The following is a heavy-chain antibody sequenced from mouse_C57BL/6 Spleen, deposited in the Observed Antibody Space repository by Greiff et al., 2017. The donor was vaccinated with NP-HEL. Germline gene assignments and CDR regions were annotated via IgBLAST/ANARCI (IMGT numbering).Heavy chain of an antibody. Sequence: VQLQQPGAELVMPGASVKLSCKASGYTFTSYWMHWVKQRPGQGLEWIGEIDPSDSYTNYNQKFKGKSTLTVDKSSSTAYMQLSSLTSEDSAVYYCARGFITTVKYFDVWGTGTTVTVSS. CDR1: GYTFTSYW. CDR2: IDPSDSYT. J-gene: IGHJ1*03. V-gene: IGHV1-69*01. CDR3: ARGFITTVKYFDV. D-gene: IGHD1-1*01.